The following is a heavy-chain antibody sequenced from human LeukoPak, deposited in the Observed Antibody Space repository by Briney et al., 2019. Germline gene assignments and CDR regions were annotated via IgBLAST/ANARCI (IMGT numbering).Heavy chain of an antibody. D-gene: IGHD3-9*01. V-gene: IGHV4-59*11. CDR3: ARVRRYYDILTGYYIVGYFDS. CDR1: GGSISSHY. CDR2: IYYSGST. J-gene: IGHJ4*02. Sequence: SETLSLTCTVSGGSISSHYWSWIRQPPGKGLEWIGYIYYSGSTNYNPSLKSRVTISVDTSKNQFSLKLSSVTAADTAVYYCARVRRYYDILTGYYIVGYFDSWGQGTLVTVYS.